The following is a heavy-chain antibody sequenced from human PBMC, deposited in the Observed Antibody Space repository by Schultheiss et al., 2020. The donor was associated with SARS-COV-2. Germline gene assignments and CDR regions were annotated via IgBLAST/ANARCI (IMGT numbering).Heavy chain of an antibody. CDR1: GSSIRDYY. CDR2: IYYSGST. D-gene: IGHD3-22*01. V-gene: IGHV4-59*01. Sequence: SETLSLTCTVSGSSIRDYYWTWIRQPPGKGLEWIGYIYYSGSTNYNPSLKSRVTISVDTSKNQFSLKLSSVTAADTAVYYCAHSSGYLYYFDYWGQGTLVTVSS. J-gene: IGHJ4*02. CDR3: AHSSGYLYYFDY.